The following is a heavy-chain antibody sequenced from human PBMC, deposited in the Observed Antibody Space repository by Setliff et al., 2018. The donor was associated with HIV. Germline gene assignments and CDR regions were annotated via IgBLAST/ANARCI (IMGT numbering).Heavy chain of an antibody. V-gene: IGHV1-2*02. CDR2: INPNSGDT. CDR3: ARDPFLRDYYYYMDV. CDR1: GYTFTAYY. J-gene: IGHJ6*03. Sequence: ASVKVSCKSSGYTFTAYYLHWVRQAPGQGLEWMGWINPNSGDTAYAQKFQGRVTMTRVTSISTAYMELTRLTSDDTAVYYCARDPFLRDYYYYMDVWGKGTTVTVSS.